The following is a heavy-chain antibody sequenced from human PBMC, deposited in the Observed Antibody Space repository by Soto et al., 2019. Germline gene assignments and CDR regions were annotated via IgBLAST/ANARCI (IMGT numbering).Heavy chain of an antibody. CDR1: GFTFSDYG. Sequence: ASVKVSCKASGFTFSDYGFSRVRQAPGRGLEWMGWISAFNGETNYTQKSEGRVAMTTDAATTTAYMELRSLTIDDTAVYYCVRDQEWLLPLPVNFDYWGQGTVVTI. CDR2: ISAFNGET. V-gene: IGHV1-18*01. J-gene: IGHJ4*02. CDR3: VRDQEWLLPLPVNFDY. D-gene: IGHD6-19*01.